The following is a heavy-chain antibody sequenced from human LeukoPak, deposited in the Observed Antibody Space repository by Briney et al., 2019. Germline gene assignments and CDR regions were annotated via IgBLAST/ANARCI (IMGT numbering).Heavy chain of an antibody. Sequence: PSETLSLTCTVSGGSISSYYWSWIRQPAGKGLEWIGRVYTSGSTNYNPSLKSRVTMSVDTSKNQFSLKLSSVTAADTAVYYCARVLWFGEWNRYLDLWGRGTLVTVSS. CDR2: VYTSGST. CDR3: ARVLWFGEWNRYLDL. D-gene: IGHD3-10*01. J-gene: IGHJ2*01. CDR1: GGSISSYY. V-gene: IGHV4-4*07.